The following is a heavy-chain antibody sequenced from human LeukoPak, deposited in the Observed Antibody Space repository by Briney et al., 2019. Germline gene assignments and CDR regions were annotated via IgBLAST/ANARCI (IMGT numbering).Heavy chain of an antibody. V-gene: IGHV4-39*01. D-gene: IGHD6-13*01. CDR2: IYYSGST. J-gene: IGHJ4*02. CDR1: GGSISSSSYY. CDR3: ARRSSWHIEALDY. Sequence: PSETLSLTCTDPGGSISSSSYYWGWIRQPPGKGLEWIGSIYYSGSTYYNPSLKSRVTISVDTSKNLFSLKLSSVTAADTAVYYCARRSSWHIEALDYWGQGTLVTVSS.